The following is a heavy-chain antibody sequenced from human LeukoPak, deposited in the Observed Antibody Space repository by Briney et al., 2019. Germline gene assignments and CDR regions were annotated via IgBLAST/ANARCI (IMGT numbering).Heavy chain of an antibody. CDR1: GGSISSYY. V-gene: IGHV4-30-4*01. CDR2: IYYSGIT. J-gene: IGHJ4*02. D-gene: IGHD2-2*02. Sequence: SETLSLTCTVSGGSISSYYWSWIRQPPGKGPEWIGYIYYSGITYYNPSLKSRVTISVDTSKNQFSLKLSSVTAADTAVYYCARSYCSSNSCYRPLDYWGQGTLVTVSS. CDR3: ARSYCSSNSCYRPLDY.